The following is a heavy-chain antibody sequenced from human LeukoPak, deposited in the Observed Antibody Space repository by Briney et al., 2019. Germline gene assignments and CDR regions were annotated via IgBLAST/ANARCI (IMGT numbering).Heavy chain of an antibody. V-gene: IGHV1-2*02. CDR1: GYTFTRYY. D-gene: IGHD4-11*01. J-gene: IGHJ5*02. CDR2: INPNSGGT. CDR3: ARVTKGSYNWFDP. Sequence: ASVKVSCKASGYTFTRYYVNWVRQAPGQGLEWMGWINPNSGGTNYAQKFQGRVTMTRDTSISTAYMELSRLRSDDTAVYYCARVTKGSYNWFDPWGQGTLVTVSS.